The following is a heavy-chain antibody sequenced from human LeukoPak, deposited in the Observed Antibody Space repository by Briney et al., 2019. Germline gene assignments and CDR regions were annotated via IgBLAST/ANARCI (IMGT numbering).Heavy chain of an antibody. D-gene: IGHD6-13*01. Sequence: ASVKVSCKASGYTFTDYYIHWVRQAPGQGLKWMGWINPNSGATNHAQKSHGRVTMTRDTSISTAYMELSRLTSDDTAVYYCARENAGYNWLDPWGQGTLVTVSS. CDR1: GYTFTDYY. CDR3: ARENAGYNWLDP. V-gene: IGHV1-2*02. J-gene: IGHJ5*02. CDR2: INPNSGAT.